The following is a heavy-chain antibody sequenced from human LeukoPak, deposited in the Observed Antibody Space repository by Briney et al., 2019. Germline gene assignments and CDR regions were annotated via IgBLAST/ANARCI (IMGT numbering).Heavy chain of an antibody. V-gene: IGHV4-39*01. Sequence: SETLSLTCTVSGGSISSSSYYWGWIRQPPGKGLEWIGSIYCSGSTYDNPSLKSRVTISVDTSKNQFSLKLSSVTAADTAVYYCARHATTLRFLGSMDVWGKGTTVTVSS. D-gene: IGHD3-3*01. CDR2: IYCSGST. J-gene: IGHJ6*04. CDR1: GGSISSSSYY. CDR3: ARHATTLRFLGSMDV.